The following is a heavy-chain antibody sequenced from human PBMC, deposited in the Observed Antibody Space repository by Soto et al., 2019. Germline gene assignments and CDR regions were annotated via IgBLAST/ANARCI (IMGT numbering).Heavy chain of an antibody. CDR1: GYTFTSYD. CDR2: MNPTRGNT. D-gene: IGHD5-12*01. Sequence: QVQLVQSGAEVKKPGASVKVSCKASGYTFTSYDINWVRQATGQGLEWMGWMNPTRGNTGYAQKFQGRVTXXRXTXRSTAYMELSSLRSEDTAVYYCARGSRDGYNYDFGYWGQGTLVTLSS. V-gene: IGHV1-8*01. CDR3: ARGSRDGYNYDFGY. J-gene: IGHJ4*02.